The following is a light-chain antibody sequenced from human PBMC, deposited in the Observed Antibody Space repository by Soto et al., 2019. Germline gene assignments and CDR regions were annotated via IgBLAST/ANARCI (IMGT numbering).Light chain of an antibody. CDR3: NSFTSSSTVV. CDR2: EVS. V-gene: IGLV2-14*01. CDR1: SSDVGAYNY. Sequence: QSALTQPASVSGSPGQSITISCTGTSSDVGAYNYVSWYQQHPGKAPKLMIYEVSNRPSGVSNRFSGSKSGNTASLTISGLQTDDEADYYCNSFTSSSTVVFGGGTKLTVL. J-gene: IGLJ2*01.